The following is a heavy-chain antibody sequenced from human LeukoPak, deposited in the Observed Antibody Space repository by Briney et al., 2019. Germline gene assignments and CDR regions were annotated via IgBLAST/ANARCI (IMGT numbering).Heavy chain of an antibody. CDR3: ARDKIVGTTALDY. CDR2: IKQDGSEK. Sequence: GGSLRLSCAASGFTFSSYAMSWVRQAPGQGLEWVANIKQDGSEKYFVGSVKGRFTISRDNAKNSLYLQMNSLRAEDTAVYYCARDKIVGTTALDYWGQGALVTVSS. V-gene: IGHV3-7*01. CDR1: GFTFSSYA. J-gene: IGHJ4*02. D-gene: IGHD1-26*01.